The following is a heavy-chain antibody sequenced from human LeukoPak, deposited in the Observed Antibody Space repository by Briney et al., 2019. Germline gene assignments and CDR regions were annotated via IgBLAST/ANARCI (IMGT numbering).Heavy chain of an antibody. CDR2: IYSGGST. CDR3: ARAGCY. CDR1: GFTLSRNY. V-gene: IGHV3-53*01. D-gene: IGHD1-1*01. J-gene: IGHJ4*02. Sequence: GGSLRLSCAASGFTLSRNYMSWVRQAPGKVLECVSVIYSGGSTYYAASLKGRFTISRDNSKNTLYLQMTILRAEDTAVYYCARAGCYWGQGTLVTVSS.